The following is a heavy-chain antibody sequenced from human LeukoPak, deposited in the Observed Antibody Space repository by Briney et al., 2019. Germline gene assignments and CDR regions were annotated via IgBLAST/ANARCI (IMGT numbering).Heavy chain of an antibody. J-gene: IGHJ6*03. Sequence: ASVKVSCKVSGYTLTELSMHWVRQAPGKGLEWMGGFDPEDGETIYAQKFQGRVTMTEDTSTDTAYMELSSLRSEDTAVYYCAVLAAGTTTVRYYYYYMDVWGKGTTVTVSS. V-gene: IGHV1-24*01. CDR3: AVLAAGTTTVRYYYYYMDV. CDR1: GYTLTELS. D-gene: IGHD6-13*01. CDR2: FDPEDGET.